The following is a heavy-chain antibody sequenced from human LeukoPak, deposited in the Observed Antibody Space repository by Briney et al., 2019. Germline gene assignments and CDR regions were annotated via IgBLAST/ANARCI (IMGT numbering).Heavy chain of an antibody. CDR1: GDSVSSSSAT. Sequence: SQTLSLTFAISGDSVSSSSATWNWIRQSPSRGLEWLGRTYYRSKWYNDSAISVESRIIINADTSKNQFSLHLNSVTPEDTAVYHCARGNPRYFDSWGQGTLVTVSS. J-gene: IGHJ4*02. V-gene: IGHV6-1*01. CDR2: TYYRSKWYN. CDR3: ARGNPRYFDS.